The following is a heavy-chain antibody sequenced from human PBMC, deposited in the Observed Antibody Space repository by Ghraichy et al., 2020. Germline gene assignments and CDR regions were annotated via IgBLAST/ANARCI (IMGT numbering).Heavy chain of an antibody. Sequence: SETLSLTCTVSGGSISSSSYFWGWVRQAPGKGLEWIGSVHSGGNAYYNPSLKSRLTVSVDRSENQFSLNLSSVTAADTAVYYCSKTLDSTGFDFFYFGMDVWSRGATVTVSS. D-gene: IGHD3-22*01. CDR1: GGSISSSSYF. CDR2: VHSGGNA. V-gene: IGHV4-39*01. J-gene: IGHJ6*02. CDR3: SKTLDSTGFDFFYFGMDV.